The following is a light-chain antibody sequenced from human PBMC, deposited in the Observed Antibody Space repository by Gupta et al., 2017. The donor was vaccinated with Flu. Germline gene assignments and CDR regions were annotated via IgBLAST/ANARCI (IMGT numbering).Light chain of an antibody. CDR1: ESISSSY. V-gene: IGKV3-20*01. CDR2: GSS. J-gene: IGKJ4*02. Sequence: RATLSCRTSESISSSYVAWYQHKPGQAPRLLIHGSSTRATGVPDRFTGSGSGTDFTLTISSLKPEDFAVYYCQEFGRSAPGTFGLGTKVEFK. CDR3: QEFGRSAPGT.